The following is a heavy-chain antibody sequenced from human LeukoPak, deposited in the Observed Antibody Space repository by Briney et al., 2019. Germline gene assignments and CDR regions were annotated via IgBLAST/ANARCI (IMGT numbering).Heavy chain of an antibody. D-gene: IGHD2-21*01. J-gene: IGHJ2*01. Sequence: GGSLRLSCAASGFMFSDYGMHWVRQAPGKGLEWVAVISNDGSIIYYADSVKGRFTISRDSSKNTLHLQMNSLRPDDTAVYYCAKDGPYCGGITCYFRYFDLWGRGTLVTVSS. CDR1: GFMFSDYG. CDR3: AKDGPYCGGITCYFRYFDL. CDR2: ISNDGSII. V-gene: IGHV3-30*18.